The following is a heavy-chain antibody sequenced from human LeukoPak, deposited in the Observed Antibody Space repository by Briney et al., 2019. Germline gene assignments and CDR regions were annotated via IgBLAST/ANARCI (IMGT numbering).Heavy chain of an antibody. J-gene: IGHJ3*02. CDR3: ARTPAYGGNSGGAFDI. CDR1: GSSISSYY. D-gene: IGHD4-23*01. V-gene: IGHV4-59*01. Sequence: PSETLSLTYTVSGSSISSYYWSWIRQPPGKGLEWIGYIYYSGSTNYNPSLKSRVTISIDTSKNQFSLKLSSVTAADTAVYYCARTPAYGGNSGGAFDIWGQGTMVTVSS. CDR2: IYYSGST.